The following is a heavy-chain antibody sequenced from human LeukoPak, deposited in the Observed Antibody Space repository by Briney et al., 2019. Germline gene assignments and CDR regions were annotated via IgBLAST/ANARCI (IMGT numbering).Heavy chain of an antibody. CDR1: GGSFSGYY. D-gene: IGHD2-21*01. J-gene: IGHJ6*02. CDR2: INHSGST. Sequence: PSETLSLTCAVYGGSFSGYYWSWIRQPPGKGLEWIGEINHSGSTNYNPSLKSRVTISVDTSKSQFSLKLSSVTAADTAVYYCARVLLFSGMDVWGQGTTVTVSS. CDR3: ARVLLFSGMDV. V-gene: IGHV4-34*01.